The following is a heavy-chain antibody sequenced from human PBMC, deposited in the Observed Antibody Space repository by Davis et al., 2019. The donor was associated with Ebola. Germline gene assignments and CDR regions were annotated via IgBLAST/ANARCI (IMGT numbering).Heavy chain of an antibody. Sequence: MPSETLSLTCTVSGSSISSSSYYWGWIRQPPGKGLEWIGSIYYSGSTYYNPSLKSRVTISVDTSKNQFSLKLSSVTAADTAVYYCARGHVWGDAFDIWGQGTMVTVSS. CDR3: ARGHVWGDAFDI. J-gene: IGHJ3*02. CDR2: IYYSGST. V-gene: IGHV4-39*07. CDR1: GSSISSSSYY. D-gene: IGHD2-8*01.